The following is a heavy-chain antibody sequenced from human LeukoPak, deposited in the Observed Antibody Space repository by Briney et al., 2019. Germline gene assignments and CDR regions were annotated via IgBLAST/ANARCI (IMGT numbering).Heavy chain of an antibody. V-gene: IGHV4-39*07. CDR1: GGSISSGDYY. D-gene: IGHD3-22*01. J-gene: IGHJ4*02. Sequence: PSETLSLTCTVSGGSISSGDYYWSWIRQPPGKGLEWIGEIYHSGSTNYNPSLKSRVTISVDKSKNQFSLKLSSVTAADTAVYYCARGQLYYYDSSGYWYFDYWGQGTLVTVSS. CDR3: ARGQLYYYDSSGYWYFDY. CDR2: IYHSGST.